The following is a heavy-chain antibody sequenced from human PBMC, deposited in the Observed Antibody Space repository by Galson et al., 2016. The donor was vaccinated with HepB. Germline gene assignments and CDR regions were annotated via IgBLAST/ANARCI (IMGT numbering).Heavy chain of an antibody. CDR2: IWYDGSNQ. CDR3: ARGSNYFDYYYYGMDV. CDR1: GFTFSSYG. J-gene: IGHJ6*02. V-gene: IGHV3-33*01. Sequence: SLRLSCAASGFTFSSYGMHWVRQAPGKGLEWVAVIWYDGSNQYYADSWKGRFTISRDNSKNPLYLQMNSLRAEDTAVYYCARGSNYFDYYYYGMDVWGQGTTVTVSS. D-gene: IGHD4-11*01.